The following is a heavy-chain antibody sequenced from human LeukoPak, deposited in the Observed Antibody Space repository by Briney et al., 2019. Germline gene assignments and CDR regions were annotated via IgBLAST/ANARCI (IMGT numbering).Heavy chain of an antibody. D-gene: IGHD3-10*01. CDR2: ISRSGDRT. V-gene: IGHV3-23*01. J-gene: IGHJ4*02. Sequence: GGSLRLSCAASGFTFDDYGMNWVRQAAGKGLEWVSTISRSGDRTYYADSVKGRFTISRDNSKNTLFLQMNSLRAEDTAVYYCAKGYYGSGSYGWFDYWGQGTLVTVSS. CDR3: AKGYYGSGSYGWFDY. CDR1: GFTFDDYG.